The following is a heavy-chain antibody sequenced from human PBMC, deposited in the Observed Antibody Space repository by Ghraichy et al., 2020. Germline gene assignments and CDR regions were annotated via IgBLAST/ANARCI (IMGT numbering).Heavy chain of an antibody. V-gene: IGHV3-48*02. CDR2: ISSSSSI. CDR3: ATYNWNDFDY. CDR1: GFTFSTYN. D-gene: IGHD1-20*01. J-gene: IGHJ4*02. Sequence: GGSLRLSWAASGFTFSTYNMNWVRQAPGKGLEWVSYISSSSSIYYADSVKGRFTISRDNAKNSLYLQMNSLRDEDTAIYYCATYNWNDFDYWGQGTLVTVSS.